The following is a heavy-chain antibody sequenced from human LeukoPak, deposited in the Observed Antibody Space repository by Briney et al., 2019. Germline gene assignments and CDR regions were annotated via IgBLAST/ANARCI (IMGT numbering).Heavy chain of an antibody. CDR3: ARVVVISPYGLDV. CDR1: GFTFGSYW. CDR2: INENGGGK. V-gene: IGHV3-7*01. D-gene: IGHD3-16*02. J-gene: IGHJ6*02. Sequence: GGSLRLSCAASGFTFGSYWMSWVRQAPGKGLEWVANINENGGGKYHADSVKGRFTISRDNARNSPYLQMNSLRAEDTAVYYCARVVVISPYGLDVWGQGTTVTVSS.